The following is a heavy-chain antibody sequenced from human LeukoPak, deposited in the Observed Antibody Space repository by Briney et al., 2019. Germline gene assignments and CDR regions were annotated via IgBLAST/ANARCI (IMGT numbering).Heavy chain of an antibody. CDR2: IYSSVST. D-gene: IGHD3-22*01. V-gene: IGHV4-39*07. CDR3: ARANYYDGGYLPVVYPSDY. CDR1: GGSISSNAYY. Sequence: SETLSLTCTVSGGSISSNAYYWAWIRQPPGKGLEWIGSIYSSVSTYYNPSLKSRGTISVDTSKNQFSLKLRSVTAADTAVYYCARANYYDGGYLPVVYPSDYWGQGILVTVSS. J-gene: IGHJ4*02.